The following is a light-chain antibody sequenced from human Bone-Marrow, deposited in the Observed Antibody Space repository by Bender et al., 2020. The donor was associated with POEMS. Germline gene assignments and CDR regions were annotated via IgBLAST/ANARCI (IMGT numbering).Light chain of an antibody. CDR2: EVT. CDR1: SSDVGSYNL. Sequence: QSVLTQPASVSGSPGQSITISCTGASSDVGSYNLVSWYQQHPDKAPKLMIYEVTKRPSGVSNRFSGSKSGNTASLTIAGLQAEDEADYYCCSYTCSGTLIFGGGTQLTVL. J-gene: IGLJ2*01. V-gene: IGLV2-23*02. CDR3: CSYTCSGTLI.